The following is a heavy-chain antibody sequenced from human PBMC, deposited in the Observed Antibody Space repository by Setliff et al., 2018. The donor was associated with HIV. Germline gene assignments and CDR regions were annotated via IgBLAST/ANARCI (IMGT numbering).Heavy chain of an antibody. CDR2: INHSGST. Sequence: PSETLSLTCAVFGGSFTDIGGSFTDYYWIWIRQPPGKGLEWIGEINHSGSTHYNPSLKSRFTISVDTSKNHFSLKLTSVTAADTAVYYCARHITGGLAAPVWFDPWGQGTLVTVSS. J-gene: IGHJ5*02. CDR1: GGSFTDIGGSFTDYY. V-gene: IGHV4-34*01. D-gene: IGHD6-13*01. CDR3: ARHITGGLAAPVWFDP.